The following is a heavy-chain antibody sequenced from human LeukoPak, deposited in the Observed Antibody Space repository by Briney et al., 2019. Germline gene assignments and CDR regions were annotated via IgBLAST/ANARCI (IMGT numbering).Heavy chain of an antibody. CDR1: GFTFGDYA. Sequence: SGGSLGLSCTASGFTFGDYAMSWFRQAPGKGLEWVGFIRSKAYGGTTEYAASVKGRFTISRDDSKSIAYLQMNSLKTEDTAVYYCTRERNKGYSYGYYAFDIWGQGTMVTVSS. CDR2: IRSKAYGGTT. CDR3: TRERNKGYSYGYYAFDI. J-gene: IGHJ3*02. D-gene: IGHD5-18*01. V-gene: IGHV3-49*03.